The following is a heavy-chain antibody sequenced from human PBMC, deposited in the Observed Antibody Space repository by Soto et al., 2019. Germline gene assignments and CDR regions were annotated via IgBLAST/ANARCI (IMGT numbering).Heavy chain of an antibody. J-gene: IGHJ3*02. V-gene: IGHV4-39*01. CDR1: GGSISSSNYY. Sequence: TSETLSLTCTVSGGSISSSNYYWGWIRQSPGKGLEWIGSINYSGNTYYNPSLTGRVTISVDTSQSQFSLKLSSVTAADTAVYYCARLGGGSPEAFDIWGQGTMVTV. CDR3: ARLGGGSPEAFDI. CDR2: INYSGNT. D-gene: IGHD1-26*01.